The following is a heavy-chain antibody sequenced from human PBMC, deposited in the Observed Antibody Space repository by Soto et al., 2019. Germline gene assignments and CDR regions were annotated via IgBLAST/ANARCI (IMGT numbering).Heavy chain of an antibody. CDR3: ARAKGPERYYGSTEDY. J-gene: IGHJ4*02. V-gene: IGHV1-3*01. CDR1: GYTFTSYD. CDR2: INAGNGNT. D-gene: IGHD3-10*01. Sequence: ASVKVSCKASGYTFTSYDMHWVRQAPGQRLEWMGWINAGNGNTKYSQKFQGRDTITRDTSASTAYMELSSLRSEDTALYYCARAKGPERYYGSTEDYWGQGTLVTVSS.